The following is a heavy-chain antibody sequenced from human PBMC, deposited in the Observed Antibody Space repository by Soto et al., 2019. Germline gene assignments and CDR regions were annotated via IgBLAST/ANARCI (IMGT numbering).Heavy chain of an antibody. CDR1: GFSLSTSGVG. Sequence: SGPTLVNPTQTLTLTCTFSGFSLSTSGVGVGWLRQPPGKALEWLALIYWNDENRYSPSLKSRLTITKDTSKNEVVLIMTNMEIPNTATYFCPYRRGPGLYKNWAQGT. J-gene: IGHJ4*02. CDR3: PYRRGPGLYKN. D-gene: IGHD3-16*01. V-gene: IGHV2-5*01. CDR2: IYWNDEN.